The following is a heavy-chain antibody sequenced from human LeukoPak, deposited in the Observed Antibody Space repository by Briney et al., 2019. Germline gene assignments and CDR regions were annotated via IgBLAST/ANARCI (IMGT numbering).Heavy chain of an antibody. CDR1: GFTFSSYA. Sequence: GGSLRLSCAASGFTFSSYAMHWVRQAPGKGLEYVSAISSNGGSTYYANSAKGRFTISRDNSKNTLYLQMGSLRAEDMAVYYCARGAYCSGGSCYRYNWFDPWGQGTLVTVSS. CDR2: ISSNGGST. V-gene: IGHV3-64*01. CDR3: ARGAYCSGGSCYRYNWFDP. J-gene: IGHJ5*02. D-gene: IGHD2-15*01.